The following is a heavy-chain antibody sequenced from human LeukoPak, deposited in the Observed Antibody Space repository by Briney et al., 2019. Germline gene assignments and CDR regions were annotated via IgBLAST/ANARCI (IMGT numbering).Heavy chain of an antibody. D-gene: IGHD6-13*01. CDR2: ISGSGGST. V-gene: IGHV3-23*01. CDR1: GFTFSSYA. Sequence: GGSLRLSCAASGFTFSSYAMSWVRQAPGKGLEWVSAISGSGGSTYYADSVKGRFTISRDNSKNTLYLQMNSLRAEDTAVYYCAKITIPTIAAAGTGDYWGQGTLVTVSS. CDR3: AKITIPTIAAAGTGDY. J-gene: IGHJ4*02.